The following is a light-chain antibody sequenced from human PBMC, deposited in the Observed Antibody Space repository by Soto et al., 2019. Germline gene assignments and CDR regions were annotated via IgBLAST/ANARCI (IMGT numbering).Light chain of an antibody. V-gene: IGKV3-15*01. CDR1: QNVRSN. CDR2: GAS. Sequence: EILMTQSPATLSVSPGERDTLSCRASQNVRSNLAWYQQKPGQAPRLLIYGASTRATGIPARFSGRGSGTEFTLTISSLQSEDFAVYFCQPYADWPRTVGQGTKVEIK. CDR3: QPYADWPRT. J-gene: IGKJ1*01.